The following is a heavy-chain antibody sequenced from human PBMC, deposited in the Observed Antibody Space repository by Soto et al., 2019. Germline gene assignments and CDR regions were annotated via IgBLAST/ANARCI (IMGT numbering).Heavy chain of an antibody. CDR3: ARALYCSGGSCYFDH. CDR2: IRAYNGNT. CDR1: GHTFSSYG. J-gene: IGHJ4*02. V-gene: IGHV1-18*01. Sequence: QVQLVQSGAEVVKPGASVRVSCKTSGHTFSSYGFTWVRQAPGQGLEWMGWIRAYNGNTNYAQKFQGRVTVTTDTSTSTAYMELRSLRSDDTAVYYCARALYCSGGSCYFDHWGQGTLVTVSS. D-gene: IGHD2-15*01.